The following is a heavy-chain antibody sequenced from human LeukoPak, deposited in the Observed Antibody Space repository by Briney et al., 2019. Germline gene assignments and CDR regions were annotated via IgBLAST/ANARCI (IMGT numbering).Heavy chain of an antibody. Sequence: PGGSLRLSCAASGFTFSSYGMHWVRQAPGKGLEWVAFIRYDGSNKYYADSVKGRFTISRDNSKNTLYLQMNSLRAEDTAVYYCAKDESSTYYDFWSGYLGLAYWGQGALVTVSS. CDR1: GFTFSSYG. V-gene: IGHV3-30*02. CDR2: IRYDGSNK. CDR3: AKDESSTYYDFWSGYLGLAY. J-gene: IGHJ4*02. D-gene: IGHD3-3*01.